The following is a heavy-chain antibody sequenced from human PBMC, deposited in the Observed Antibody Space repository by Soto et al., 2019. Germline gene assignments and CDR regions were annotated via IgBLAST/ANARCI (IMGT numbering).Heavy chain of an antibody. J-gene: IGHJ4*02. Sequence: QLQLQESGSGLVRPSQTLSLTCAVSGGSISSGGFSWSWIRQPPGKGLESIGYIYHSGSTYYNPSLTSRVSISVARSKNQFSLKLSSVTAADTAVYYCAGGIAARPLGYWGQGTLVTVSS. CDR2: IYHSGST. CDR3: AGGIAARPLGY. D-gene: IGHD6-6*01. V-gene: IGHV4-30-2*01. CDR1: GGSISSGGFS.